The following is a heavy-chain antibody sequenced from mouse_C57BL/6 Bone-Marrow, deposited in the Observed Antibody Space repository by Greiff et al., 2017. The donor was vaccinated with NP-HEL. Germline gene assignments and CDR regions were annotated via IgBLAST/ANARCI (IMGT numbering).Heavy chain of an antibody. Sequence: EVQLQESGPGLVKPSQSLSLTCSVTGYSITSGYYWNWIRQFPGNKLEWMGYISYDGSNNYNPSLKNRISITRDTSKNQFFLKLNSVTTEDTATYYCARVDPGDYFDYWGQGTTLTVSS. CDR2: ISYDGSN. CDR3: ARVDPGDYFDY. J-gene: IGHJ2*01. V-gene: IGHV3-6*01. CDR1: GYSITSGYY.